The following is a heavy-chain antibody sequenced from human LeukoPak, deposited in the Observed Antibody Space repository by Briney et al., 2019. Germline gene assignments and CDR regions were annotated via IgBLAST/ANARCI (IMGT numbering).Heavy chain of an antibody. CDR3: ARGGYSYGLCY. D-gene: IGHD5-18*01. CDR1: GGSFSGYY. J-gene: IGHJ4*02. CDR2: INHSGST. Sequence: PSETLSLTCAVYGGSFSGYYWSWIRQPPGKGLEWIGEINHSGSTNYNPSLKSRVTISVDTSKNQFSLKLSSVTAADTAVYYCARGGYSYGLCYWGQGTLVTVSS. V-gene: IGHV4-34*01.